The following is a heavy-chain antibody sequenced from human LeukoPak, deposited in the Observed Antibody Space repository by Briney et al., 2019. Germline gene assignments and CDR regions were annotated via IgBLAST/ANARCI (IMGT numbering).Heavy chain of an antibody. V-gene: IGHV1-2*02. CDR3: ARASRRYGSGETFDY. J-gene: IGHJ4*02. CDR1: GYTFTGYY. CDR2: INPNSGGT. D-gene: IGHD3-10*01. Sequence: ASVKVSCKASGYTFTGYYMHWVRQAPGQGLEWMGWINPNSGGTNYAQKFQGRVTMTRDTSISTAYMELSRLRSDDTAVYYCARASRRYGSGETFDYWGQGTLVTVSS.